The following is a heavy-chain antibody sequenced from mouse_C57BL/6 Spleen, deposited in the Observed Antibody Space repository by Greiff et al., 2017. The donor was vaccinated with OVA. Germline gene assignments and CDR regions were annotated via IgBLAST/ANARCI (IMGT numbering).Heavy chain of an antibody. CDR1: GYTFTSYW. CDR3: ARSADGRYRYWYFDV. V-gene: IGHV1-50*01. D-gene: IGHD1-1*01. Sequence: QVQLQQPGAELVKPGASVKLSCKASGYTFTSYWMQWVKQRPGQGLEWIGEIDPSDGYTSYNQKFKGKATLTVDTSSSTAYMQLSSLTSEDSAVYYCARSADGRYRYWYFDVWGTGTTVTVSS. CDR2: IDPSDGYT. J-gene: IGHJ1*03.